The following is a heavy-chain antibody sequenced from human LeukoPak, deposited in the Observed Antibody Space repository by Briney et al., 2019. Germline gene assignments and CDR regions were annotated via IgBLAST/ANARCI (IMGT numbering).Heavy chain of an antibody. CDR3: AKDSTIYYYHYMDV. Sequence: QTGGSLRLSCAASGFTFSSYAMSWVRQAPGKGLEWVSAISGSGGSTYYADSVKGRFTISRDNSKNTLYLQMNSLRAEDTAVYYCAKDSTIYYYHYMDVWGKGTTVTVSS. CDR2: ISGSGGST. J-gene: IGHJ6*03. D-gene: IGHD5/OR15-5a*01. V-gene: IGHV3-23*01. CDR1: GFTFSSYA.